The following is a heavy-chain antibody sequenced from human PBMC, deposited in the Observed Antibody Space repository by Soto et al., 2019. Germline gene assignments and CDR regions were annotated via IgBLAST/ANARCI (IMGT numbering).Heavy chain of an antibody. CDR2: ISYDGSNK. CDR1: GFTFSSYA. V-gene: IGHV3-30-3*01. J-gene: IGHJ6*02. D-gene: IGHD2-2*01. Sequence: QVQLVESGGGVVQPGRSLRLSCAASGFTFSSYAMHWVRQAPGKGLEWVAVISYDGSNKYYADSVKGRFTISRDNSKDTLYLQMNSLRAEDTAVYYCAITPAPYYYYYGMGVWGQGTTVTVSS. CDR3: AITPAPYYYYYGMGV.